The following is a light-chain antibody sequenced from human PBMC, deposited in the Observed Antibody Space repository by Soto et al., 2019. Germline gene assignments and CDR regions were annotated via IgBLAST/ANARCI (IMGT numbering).Light chain of an antibody. V-gene: IGLV2-11*01. CDR1: SSDVGGYNY. CDR3: CSYAGSYTLV. Sequence: QSALTQPRSVSGSPGQSVTISCTGTSSDVGGYNYVSWYQQHPGKAPKLMIYDVSKRPSGVPDRFSGSKSGNTASLTISGXXXXXXXXXYCCSYAGSYTLVFGGGTKLTV. CDR2: DVS. J-gene: IGLJ3*02.